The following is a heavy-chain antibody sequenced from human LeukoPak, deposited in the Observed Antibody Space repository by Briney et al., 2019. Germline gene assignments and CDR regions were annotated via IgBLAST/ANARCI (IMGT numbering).Heavy chain of an antibody. D-gene: IGHD4-11*01. J-gene: IGHJ5*02. CDR3: ARFTVKDWFDP. CDR1: GGSISSGGYS. V-gene: IGHV4-30-4*07. Sequence: NPSETLSLTCAVSGGSISSGGYSWSWVRQPPGTGLEWIGYIYYSGNTYYNPSLKSRLTISLDTSKNQFSLKLSSVTAADTAVYYCARFTVKDWFDPWGQGTLVTVSS. CDR2: IYYSGNT.